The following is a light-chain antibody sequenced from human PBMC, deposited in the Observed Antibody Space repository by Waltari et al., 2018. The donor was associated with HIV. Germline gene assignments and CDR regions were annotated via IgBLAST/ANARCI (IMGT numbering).Light chain of an antibody. V-gene: IGLV2-8*01. CDR3: SSYAGSNNVV. J-gene: IGLJ2*01. CDR2: EVT. Sequence: QSALTQPPSGFGAPGPSVPISCPGTSRDVGAYNSVSWYQQHPGKAPKLLISEVTKRPSGVPDRFSGSKSGNTASLTVSGLQAEDEADFYCSSYAGSNNVVFGGGTKLTVL. CDR1: SRDVGAYNS.